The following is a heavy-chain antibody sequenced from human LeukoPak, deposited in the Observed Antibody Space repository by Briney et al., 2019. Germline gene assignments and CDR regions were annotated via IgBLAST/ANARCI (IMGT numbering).Heavy chain of an antibody. CDR1: GFTFSNYG. CDR2: ISYDGSNK. J-gene: IGHJ4*02. CDR3: AKVIGDDYGGNVDY. V-gene: IGHV3-30*18. D-gene: IGHD4-23*01. Sequence: GGSLRLSCAASGFTFSNYGMHWVRQAPGKGLEWVAVISYDGSNKYYADSVKGRFTISRDNSKNTLYLQMNSLRAEDTAVYYCAKVIGDDYGGNVDYWGQGTLVTVSS.